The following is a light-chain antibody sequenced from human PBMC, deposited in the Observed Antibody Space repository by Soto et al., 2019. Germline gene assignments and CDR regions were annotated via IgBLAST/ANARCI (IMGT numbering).Light chain of an antibody. V-gene: IGLV3-21*02. J-gene: IGLJ1*01. CDR3: QVWDSSSDPYV. Sequence: SYELTQPPSVSVAPGQTARITRGGNNIGSKSVHWYQKKTGQAPVLVGYDDSDRPSGIPERFTGSNSGNTATLTISRVEAGDEADYYCQVWDSSSDPYVFGTGTKVTVL. CDR2: DDS. CDR1: NIGSKS.